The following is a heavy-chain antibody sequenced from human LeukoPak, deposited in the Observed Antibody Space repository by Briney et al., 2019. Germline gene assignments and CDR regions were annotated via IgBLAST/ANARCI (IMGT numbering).Heavy chain of an antibody. Sequence: GGSLRLSCAASGFTFSSHSMNWVRQAPGKGLEWVSYISSSSSTIYYADSVKGRFTISRDNAENSLYLQMNSLRAEDTAVYYCARGAYYYEDWGQGTLVTVSS. CDR2: ISSSSSTI. CDR1: GFTFSSHS. J-gene: IGHJ4*02. CDR3: ARGAYYYED. D-gene: IGHD3-22*01. V-gene: IGHV3-48*01.